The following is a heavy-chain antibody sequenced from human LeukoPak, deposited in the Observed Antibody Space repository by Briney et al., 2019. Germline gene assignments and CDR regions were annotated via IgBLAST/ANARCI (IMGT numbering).Heavy chain of an antibody. J-gene: IGHJ4*02. CDR2: ITPTDGKT. CDR3: ARDYNWSYDY. Sequence: GASVTVSFKASGYTFTSNKIHWVRQAPGQGLEWMGIITPTDGKTGYAHRFQGRVTVTRDTSTNTVYMELRSLTSEDTAIYYCARDYNWSYDYWGQGTLVTVSS. D-gene: IGHD5-24*01. V-gene: IGHV1-46*01. CDR1: GYTFTSNK.